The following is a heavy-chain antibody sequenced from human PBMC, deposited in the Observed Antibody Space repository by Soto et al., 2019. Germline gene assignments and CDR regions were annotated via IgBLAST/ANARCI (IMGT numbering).Heavy chain of an antibody. Sequence: SETLSLTCAVYGGSLSGYYWSWVRQPPGKGLEWIGEINHSGRTNYNPSLKSRVTISVDTSQNQFSLKLSSVTAADTAVYYCARGGRITGTTAILDYWGQGTLVTVSS. CDR3: ARGGRITGTTAILDY. CDR2: INHSGRT. J-gene: IGHJ4*02. CDR1: GGSLSGYY. V-gene: IGHV4-34*01. D-gene: IGHD1-7*01.